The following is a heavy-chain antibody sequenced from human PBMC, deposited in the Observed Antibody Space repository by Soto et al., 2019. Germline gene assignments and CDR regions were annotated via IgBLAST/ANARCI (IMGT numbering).Heavy chain of an antibody. CDR2: IMPVFRRP. J-gene: IGHJ6*02. V-gene: IGHV1-69*12. Sequence: QVQLVQSGAEVKKPGSSVKVSCKASGGTFRTSAISWVRQAPGQGLEWVGGIMPVFRRPKYAQNFQDRVTITADESTRTADMELNSLRSDDTAVYYCARDKDRLQLGGNYYFILDVWGQGTAVTVSS. CDR1: GGTFRTSA. D-gene: IGHD1-1*01. CDR3: ARDKDRLQLGGNYYFILDV.